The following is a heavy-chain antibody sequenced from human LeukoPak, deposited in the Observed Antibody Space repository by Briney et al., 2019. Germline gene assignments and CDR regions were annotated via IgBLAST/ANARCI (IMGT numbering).Heavy chain of an antibody. Sequence: PGGSLRLSCAASRFPLSSYSINCVSQAQGKGLEWVSYINIDSITVNYADSVKGRFTISRDNAKNSLYLQMNSLRAEDTAVYYCSTAKFDNWGQGTLVTVSS. V-gene: IGHV3-48*01. CDR2: INIDSITV. CDR1: RFPLSSYS. J-gene: IGHJ4*02. CDR3: STAKFDN.